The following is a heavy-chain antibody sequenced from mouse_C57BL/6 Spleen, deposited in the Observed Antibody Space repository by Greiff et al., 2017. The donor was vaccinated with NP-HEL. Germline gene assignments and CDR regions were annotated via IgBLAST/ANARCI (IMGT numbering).Heavy chain of an antibody. CDR2: IYPRSGNT. V-gene: IGHV1-81*01. D-gene: IGHD1-1*01. CDR3: ARHPPSGGSSYYFDY. Sequence: VQVVESGAELARPGASVKLSCKASGYTFTSYGISWVKQRTGQGLEWIGEIYPRSGNTYYNEKFKGKATLTADKSSSTAYMELRSLTSEDSAVYFCARHPPSGGSSYYFDYWGQGTTLTVSS. CDR1: GYTFTSYG. J-gene: IGHJ2*01.